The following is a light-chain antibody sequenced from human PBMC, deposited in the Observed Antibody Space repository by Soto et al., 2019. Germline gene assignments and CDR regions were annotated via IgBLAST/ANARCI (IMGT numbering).Light chain of an antibody. J-gene: IGLJ7*01. CDR1: SSNIGAGYD. Sequence: QSVLTQTPSVSGAPGQKITMSCTGSSSNIGAGYDVHWYQQLPGAAPRLLIYADNNRPSGVPDRFSASNSGTSASLAITGLQGEDEVVYYCQSYDTSLSGVIFGAGTQLTVL. V-gene: IGLV1-40*01. CDR2: ADN. CDR3: QSYDTSLSGVI.